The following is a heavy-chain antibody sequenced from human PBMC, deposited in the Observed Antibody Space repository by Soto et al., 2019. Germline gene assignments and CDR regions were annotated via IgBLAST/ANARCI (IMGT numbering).Heavy chain of an antibody. V-gene: IGHV2-5*02. J-gene: IGHJ4*02. Sequence: QITLKESGPTLVKPTQTLTLTCTFSGFSLSTSGVGVGWVRQPPGKALEWLALVYWDGEKRYSPSLKSRLTITTDTSKNQVVLTMTNVDPVDTATYYCAHRPNCWSTSCFYFDYWGQGILVTVSS. CDR1: GFSLSTSGVG. CDR3: AHRPNCWSTSCFYFDY. D-gene: IGHD2-2*01. CDR2: VYWDGEK.